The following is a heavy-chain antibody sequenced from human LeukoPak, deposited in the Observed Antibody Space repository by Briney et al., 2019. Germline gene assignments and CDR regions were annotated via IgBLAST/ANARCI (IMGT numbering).Heavy chain of an antibody. CDR3: ASLGVAVAAHAFDI. CDR1: GYTFTGYY. V-gene: IGHV1-2*06. J-gene: IGHJ3*02. Sequence: ASVKVSCKASGYTFTGYYMHWVRQAPGQGLEWMGRINPNSGGTNYAQKFQGRVTMTRDTSISTAYMELSRLRSDDTAVYYCASLGVAVAAHAFDIWGQGTMVTVSS. D-gene: IGHD6-19*01. CDR2: INPNSGGT.